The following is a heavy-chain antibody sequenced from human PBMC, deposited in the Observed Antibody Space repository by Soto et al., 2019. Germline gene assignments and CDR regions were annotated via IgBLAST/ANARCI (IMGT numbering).Heavy chain of an antibody. Sequence: QVQLVESGGGVVQPGRSLRLSCAASGFTFSSYAMHWVRQAPGKGLEWVAVISYDGSNKYYADSVKGRFTISRDNSKNTLYLQMNSLIAEDTAVYYCARRVGAIAYYFDYWGQGTLVTVSS. D-gene: IGHD1-26*01. J-gene: IGHJ4*02. CDR1: GFTFSSYA. CDR3: ARRVGAIAYYFDY. V-gene: IGHV3-30-3*01. CDR2: ISYDGSNK.